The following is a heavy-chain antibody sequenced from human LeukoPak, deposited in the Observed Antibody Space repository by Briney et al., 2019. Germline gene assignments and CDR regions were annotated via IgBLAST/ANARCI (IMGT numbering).Heavy chain of an antibody. CDR3: ARRGSSSWYEVDP. CDR1: GYTFTGYY. D-gene: IGHD6-13*01. CDR2: INPNSSGT. J-gene: IGHJ5*02. V-gene: IGHV1-2*02. Sequence: VASLTVSCTASGYTFTGYYMHWVRQAPGQGIDWMGWINPNSSGTNYAQKFQGRVTMTRDNSISTAYLELSRLRSDDTAVYYCARRGSSSWYEVDPWGQGTLVTVSS.